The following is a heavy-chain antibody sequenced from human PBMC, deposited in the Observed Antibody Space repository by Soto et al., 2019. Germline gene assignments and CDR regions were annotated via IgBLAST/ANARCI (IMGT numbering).Heavy chain of an antibody. D-gene: IGHD3-3*01. CDR1: VFTFSTYG. V-gene: IGHV3-33*08. Sequence: GWSLRLSCASSVFTFSTYGMYWVRQAPGKGLEWVALIWYDGSSKYYADSVKGRFTISRDNSRNTLYLQMNSLRAEDTAVYYCARDRNFWSGKETAGMDVWGQGSTVTVSS. CDR2: IWYDGSSK. CDR3: ARDRNFWSGKETAGMDV. J-gene: IGHJ6*02.